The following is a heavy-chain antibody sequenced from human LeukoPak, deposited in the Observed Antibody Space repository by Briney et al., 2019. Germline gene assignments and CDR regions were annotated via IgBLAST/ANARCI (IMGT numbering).Heavy chain of an antibody. CDR1: GGSISSYY. Sequence: SETLSLTCTVSGGSISSYYWSWIRQPPGKGLEWIGYIYYSGSTNYNPSLKSRVTISVDTSKNQFSLKLSSVTAADTAVYYCARYLGYSYGSVSPLDAFDIWGQGTMVTVSS. V-gene: IGHV4-59*01. D-gene: IGHD5-18*01. CDR3: ARYLGYSYGSVSPLDAFDI. CDR2: IYYSGST. J-gene: IGHJ3*02.